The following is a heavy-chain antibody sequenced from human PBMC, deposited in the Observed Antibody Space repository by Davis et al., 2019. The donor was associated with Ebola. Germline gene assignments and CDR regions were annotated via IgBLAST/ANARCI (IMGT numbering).Heavy chain of an antibody. V-gene: IGHV1-46*01. Sequence: ASVKVSCKASGYTFTSYGISWVRQAPGQGLDWMALINPSGDRTLYAQKFQGRVTVTRDTSTNTVYMELSSLTSEDTAVYYCARERGGTGGGDYWGQGTLVTVSS. J-gene: IGHJ4*02. CDR2: INPSGDRT. D-gene: IGHD7-27*01. CDR3: ARERGGTGGGDY. CDR1: GYTFTSYG.